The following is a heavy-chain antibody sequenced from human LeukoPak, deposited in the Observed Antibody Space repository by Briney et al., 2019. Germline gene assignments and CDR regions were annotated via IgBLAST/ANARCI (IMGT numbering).Heavy chain of an antibody. J-gene: IGHJ3*02. V-gene: IGHV3-23*01. CDR1: GFTFSTYG. CDR2: IGGGGADK. Sequence: GGSLRLSCVASGFTFSTYGMRWVRQAPGKGLEWVSSIGGGGADKYYADSVKGRFTISRDNSKNTLSLQMNSLRAEDTAIYYCARRCGDCLGAPDIWGQGTMVTVSS. CDR3: ARRCGDCLGAPDI. D-gene: IGHD2-21*02.